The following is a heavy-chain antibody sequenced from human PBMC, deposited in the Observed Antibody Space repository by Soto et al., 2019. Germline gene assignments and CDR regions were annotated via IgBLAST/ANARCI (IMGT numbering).Heavy chain of an antibody. D-gene: IGHD2-21*02. J-gene: IGHJ4*02. CDR3: ARQRTTVVTQAYFDH. Sequence: KASETLSLTCTVSGGSISSSSYYWGWIRQPPGKGLEWIGSIYYSGSTYYNPSLKSRVTISVDTSKNQFSLKLSSVTATDTAVYYCARQRTTVVTQAYFDHWGQGALVTVSS. CDR2: IYYSGST. V-gene: IGHV4-39*01. CDR1: GGSISSSSYY.